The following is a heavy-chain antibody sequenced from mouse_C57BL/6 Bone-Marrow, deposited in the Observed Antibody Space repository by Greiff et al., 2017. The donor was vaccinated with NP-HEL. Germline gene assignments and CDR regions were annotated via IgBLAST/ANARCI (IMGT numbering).Heavy chain of an antibody. CDR3: ARSIYYDYADDPFYAMDY. D-gene: IGHD2-4*01. CDR2: IRNKANGYTT. J-gene: IGHJ4*01. Sequence: EVQLVESGGGLVQPGGSLSLSCAASGFTFTDYYMSWVRQPPGKALEWLAFIRNKANGYTTEYSASVKGRFTISRDNSQGILYLQMNALRAEDSATYYCARSIYYDYADDPFYAMDYWGQGTSVTVSS. CDR1: GFTFTDYY. V-gene: IGHV7-3*01.